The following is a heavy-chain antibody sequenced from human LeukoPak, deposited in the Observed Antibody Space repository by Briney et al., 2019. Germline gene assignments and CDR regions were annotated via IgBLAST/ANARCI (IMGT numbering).Heavy chain of an antibody. D-gene: IGHD5-24*01. V-gene: IGHV3-66*01. J-gene: IGHJ4*02. CDR3: AMEMATTPYYFDY. CDR2: IYSGGST. Sequence: GGSLRLSCAASGFTVSSNYMSWVRQAPGKGLKWVSVIYSGGSTYYADSVKGRFTISRDNSKNTLYLQMNSLRAEDTAVYYCAMEMATTPYYFDYWGQGTLVTVSS. CDR1: GFTVSSNY.